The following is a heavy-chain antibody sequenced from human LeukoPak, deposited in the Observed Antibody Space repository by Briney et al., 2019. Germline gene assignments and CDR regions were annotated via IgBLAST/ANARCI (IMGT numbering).Heavy chain of an antibody. J-gene: IGHJ4*02. CDR3: ARRLVSGWLR. V-gene: IGHV4-34*01. D-gene: IGHD6-19*01. Sequence: SESLSLTCAVYGGSFSGYYWSWIRQPPGKGREWIGEINDSGSTKYHPYPKRRVTISVDTSKSKFSLKLSSVTAAGTAVYYCARRLVSGWLRWGQGTLVTVSS. CDR1: GGSFSGYY. CDR2: INDSGST.